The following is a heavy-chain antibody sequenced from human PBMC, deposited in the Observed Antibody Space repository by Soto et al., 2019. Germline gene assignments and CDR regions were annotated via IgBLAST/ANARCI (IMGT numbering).Heavy chain of an antibody. CDR3: ARVGRYGWDFDH. J-gene: IGHJ4*02. V-gene: IGHV3-7*01. CDR1: EFSFRSYW. CDR2: INEDGSQK. Sequence: GGSLRLSCAASEFSFRSYWMTWVRQAPGKGLEWVALINEDGSQKYYVGSVKGRFIISRDNAKDSVYMQMDSLRAGDTAVYFCARVGRYGWDFDHWGQGTQVTV. D-gene: IGHD5-18*01.